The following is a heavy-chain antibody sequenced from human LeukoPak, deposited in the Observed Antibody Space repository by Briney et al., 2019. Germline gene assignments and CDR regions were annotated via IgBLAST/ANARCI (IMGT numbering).Heavy chain of an antibody. CDR3: ATGRYGDYVFDY. D-gene: IGHD4-17*01. Sequence: ASVKVSCKVSGYTLTELSMHWVRQAPRKGLEWMGGFDPEDGETIYAQKFQGRVTMTEDTSTDTAYMELSSLRSEDTAVYYCATGRYGDYVFDYWGQGTLVTVSS. V-gene: IGHV1-24*01. J-gene: IGHJ4*02. CDR2: FDPEDGET. CDR1: GYTLTELS.